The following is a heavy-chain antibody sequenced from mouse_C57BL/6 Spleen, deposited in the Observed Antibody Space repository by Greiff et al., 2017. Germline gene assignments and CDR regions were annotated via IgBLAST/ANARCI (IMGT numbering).Heavy chain of an antibody. Sequence: QVQLQQSGAELVRPGASVTLSCMASGYTFTDYEMHWVKQTPVHGLEWIGAIDPETGGTAYNQKFKGKAILTADKSSSTAYMELRSLTSEDSAVYYCTRSDWDYWGQGTTLTVSS. CDR3: TRSDWDY. D-gene: IGHD2-13*01. V-gene: IGHV1-15*01. CDR2: IDPETGGT. J-gene: IGHJ2*01. CDR1: GYTFTDYE.